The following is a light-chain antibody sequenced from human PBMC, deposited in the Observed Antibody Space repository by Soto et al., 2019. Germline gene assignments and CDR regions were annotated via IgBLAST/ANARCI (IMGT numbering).Light chain of an antibody. CDR1: QSLSSNH. Sequence: EIVLTQSPGTLSLSPGERATLSCRASQSLSSNHLAWYLAWHRQNPGQTPVLVTYGTSSRATGIPDRFSGSESGTDFTLTNSRLEPEDFAVYYCQQYGSSHTITFGQGTRLEIK. CDR3: QQYGSSHTIT. V-gene: IGKV3-20*01. J-gene: IGKJ5*01. CDR2: GTS.